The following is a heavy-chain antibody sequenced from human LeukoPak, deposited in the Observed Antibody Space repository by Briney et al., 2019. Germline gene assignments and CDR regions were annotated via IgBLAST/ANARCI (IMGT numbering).Heavy chain of an antibody. D-gene: IGHD1-26*01. CDR2: INHSGST. CDR3: ARGDVGATTSYYYFYMDV. CDR1: GGPLSAYY. Sequence: SETLSLTCAVYGGPLSAYYWSWIRQPPGKGLEWIGEINHSGSTNYNPSLKSRVTMSVDTSKNQFSLKLSSVTAADTAVYFCARGDVGATTSYYYFYMDVWAKGTTVTVSS. V-gene: IGHV4-34*01. J-gene: IGHJ6*03.